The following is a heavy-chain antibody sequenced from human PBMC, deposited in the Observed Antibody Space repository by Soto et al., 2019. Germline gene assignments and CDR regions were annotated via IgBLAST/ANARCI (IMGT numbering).Heavy chain of an antibody. V-gene: IGHV4-38-2*01. J-gene: IGHJ4*02. CDR1: GYVITSGYY. CDR2: VVHSGST. D-gene: IGHD5-12*01. CDR3: ARYFHTYSGPPI. Sequence: PSETLSLTCVVSGYVITSGYYWGWIRQPPGKGLEWIGTVVHSGSTYYDPSLQGRVTISIDTSKNQFSLKLTSVTAADTALYYCARYFHTYSGPPIWGQGTLVTVSS.